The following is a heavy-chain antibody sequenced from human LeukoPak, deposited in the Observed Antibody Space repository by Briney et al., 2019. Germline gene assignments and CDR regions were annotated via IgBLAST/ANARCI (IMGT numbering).Heavy chain of an antibody. CDR2: IYYSGST. CDR1: GGSISSYY. CDR3: AREAPYYDYVWGSYRPQPNNWFDP. Sequence: SETLSLTCTASGGSISSYYWSWIRQPPGKGLEWIGYIYYSGSTNYNPSLKSRVTISVDTSKNQFSLRLSSVTAADTAVYYCAREAPYYDYVWGSYRPQPNNWFDPWGQGTLVTVSS. D-gene: IGHD3-16*02. J-gene: IGHJ5*02. V-gene: IGHV4-59*01.